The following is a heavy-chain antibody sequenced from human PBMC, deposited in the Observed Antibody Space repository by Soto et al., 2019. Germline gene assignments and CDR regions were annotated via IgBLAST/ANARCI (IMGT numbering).Heavy chain of an antibody. V-gene: IGHV1-18*01. D-gene: IGHD1-1*01. J-gene: IGHJ4*02. CDR3: ARGRYGDY. Sequence: QVHLVQSGAXVXKPGASVXXXXXGSGYGFTTYGITWVRQAPGQGLEWMAWISAHNGNTNYAQKLQGRVTVTRDTSTSTAYMELRSLRSDDTAVYYCARGRYGDYWGQGALVTVSS. CDR1: GYGFTTYG. CDR2: ISAHNGNT.